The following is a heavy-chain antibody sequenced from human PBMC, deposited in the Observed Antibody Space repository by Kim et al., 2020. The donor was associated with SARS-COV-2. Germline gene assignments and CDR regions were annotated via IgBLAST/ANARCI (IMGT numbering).Heavy chain of an antibody. CDR1: GGSFSGYY. CDR2: INHSGST. Sequence: TLSLTCAVYGGSFSGYYWSWIRQPPGKGLEWIGEINHSGSTNYNPSLKSRVTISVDTSKNQFSLKLSSVTAADTAVYYCARGAPYDYVWGSYRSDAFDIWGQGTMVTVSS. V-gene: IGHV4-34*01. CDR3: ARGAPYDYVWGSYRSDAFDI. J-gene: IGHJ3*02. D-gene: IGHD3-16*02.